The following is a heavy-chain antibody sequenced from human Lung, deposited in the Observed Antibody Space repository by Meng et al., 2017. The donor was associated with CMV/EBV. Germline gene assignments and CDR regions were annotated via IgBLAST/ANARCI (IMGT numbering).Heavy chain of an antibody. D-gene: IGHD6-6*01. J-gene: IGHJ6*02. CDR2: IYYSGST. CDR3: ARDSYSSSYPYSYYLGMDV. V-gene: IGHV4-61*01. Sequence: GSLRLYCHVPGGSVSRGSFYWGWIRQPPAKGLEWIGYIYYSGSTKYNPSLKSRVTISVDMFKNQLSLKLSSVTAADTAVYYCARDSYSSSYPYSYYLGMDVWGQGTTVTVSS. CDR1: GGSVSRGSFY.